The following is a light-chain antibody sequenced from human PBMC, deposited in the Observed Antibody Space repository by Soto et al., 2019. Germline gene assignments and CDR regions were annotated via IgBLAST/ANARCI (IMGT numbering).Light chain of an antibody. J-gene: IGKJ5*01. Sequence: DTQMTQSPSSLSASVGDRVTISCRASQSISNYLNWYQQKSGKAPTLLIHEATNLEAGVPSRFTGSRSGTEFTLTISSLQPEDIATYYCRQYHDLVFTFGQGTRLDIK. CDR2: EAT. CDR1: QSISNY. CDR3: RQYHDLVFT. V-gene: IGKV1-33*01.